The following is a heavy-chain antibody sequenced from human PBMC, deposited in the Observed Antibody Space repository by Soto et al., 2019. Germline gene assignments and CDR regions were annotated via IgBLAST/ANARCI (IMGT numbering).Heavy chain of an antibody. V-gene: IGHV3-73*01. Sequence: GGSLRLSCAASGFTFSGSAMHWVRQASGKGLEWVGRIRSKGNSYATAYAASVKGRFTISRDESKNTAYLQMNSLKTEDTAVYYCTRHRDYGDALDAFDIWGQGTMVTVSS. D-gene: IGHD4-17*01. J-gene: IGHJ3*02. CDR3: TRHRDYGDALDAFDI. CDR2: IRSKGNSYAT. CDR1: GFTFSGSA.